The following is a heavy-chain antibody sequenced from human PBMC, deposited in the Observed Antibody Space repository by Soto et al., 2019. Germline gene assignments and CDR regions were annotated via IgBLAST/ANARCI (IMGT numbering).Heavy chain of an antibody. CDR3: ERGLAAGGSYYFDY. CDR1: GLTVSSNY. J-gene: IGHJ4*01. V-gene: IGHV3-66*01. Sequence: EVQLVESGGGLVQPGGSLRLSCAASGLTVSSNYMSWVLQAPGKGLEWVSVIYSGGSTYYADSVQGRFKISRDNSKNTFYLQMNRLRAEYTAVYYCERGLAAGGSYYFDYWGHGTLVTVSS. D-gene: IGHD6-13*01. CDR2: IYSGGST.